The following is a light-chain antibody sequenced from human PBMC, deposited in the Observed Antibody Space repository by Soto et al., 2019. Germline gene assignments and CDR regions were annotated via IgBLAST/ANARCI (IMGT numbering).Light chain of an antibody. CDR3: AAWDDSLSGYVV. J-gene: IGLJ2*01. CDR2: RNN. Sequence: QSVLTQGPSASGTPGQRVTISCSGSSSNIGSNYVYWYQQLPGTAPKPLIYRNNQRPSGVPDRFSGSKSGTSASLAISGLRSEDEADYYCAAWDDSLSGYVVFGGGTKVTVL. V-gene: IGLV1-47*01. CDR1: SSNIGSNY.